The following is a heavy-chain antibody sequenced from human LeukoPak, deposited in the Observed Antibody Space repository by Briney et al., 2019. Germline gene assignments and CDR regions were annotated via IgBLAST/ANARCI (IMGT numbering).Heavy chain of an antibody. CDR1: GGPISSYY. CDR2: IYYSGST. CDR3: ARDDGDNDAFDI. D-gene: IGHD4-17*01. V-gene: IGHV4-59*01. Sequence: SETLSLTCTVSGGPISSYYWSWIRQPPGKGLEWIGYIYYSGSTNYNPSLKSRVTISADTSKNQFSLKLSSVTAADTAVYYCARDDGDNDAFDIWGQGTMVTVSS. J-gene: IGHJ3*02.